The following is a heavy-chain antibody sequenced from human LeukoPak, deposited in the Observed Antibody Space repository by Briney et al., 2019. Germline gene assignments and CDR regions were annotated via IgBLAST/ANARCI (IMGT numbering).Heavy chain of an antibody. CDR3: ARPGLAYYYDSSGYYPFDY. CDR2: IYPGDSDT. J-gene: IGHJ4*02. CDR1: GYSFTSYW. V-gene: IGHV5-51*01. Sequence: GESLKISCKGSGYSFTSYWIGWVRQMPGKGLEWIGIIYPGDSDTRYSPSFQGQVTISADKSISTAYLQWSSLKASDTAMYYCARPGLAYYYDSSGYYPFDYWGQGTLVTVSS. D-gene: IGHD3-22*01.